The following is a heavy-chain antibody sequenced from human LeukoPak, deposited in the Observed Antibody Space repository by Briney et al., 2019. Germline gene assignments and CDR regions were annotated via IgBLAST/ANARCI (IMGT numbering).Heavy chain of an antibody. J-gene: IGHJ4*02. CDR1: EFSVGSNY. D-gene: IGHD3-10*01. Sequence: GGSLRLSCAASEFSVGSNYMTWVRQAPGKGLEWVSLIYSGGSTYYADSVKGRFTISRDNSKNTLYLQMNSLRAEDTAVYYCARVRGGPDDYWGQGTLVTVSS. V-gene: IGHV3-66*01. CDR2: IYSGGST. CDR3: ARVRGGPDDY.